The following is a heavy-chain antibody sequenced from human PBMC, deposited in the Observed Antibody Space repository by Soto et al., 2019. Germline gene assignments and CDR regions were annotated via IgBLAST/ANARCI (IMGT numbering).Heavy chain of an antibody. CDR3: AKAKRSSGTYYFDH. J-gene: IGHJ4*02. CDR1: AFTFGNYA. D-gene: IGHD6-19*01. Sequence: GGSLRLSCAASAFTFGNYAMTWVRQAPGKGLEWVSTISGSGGSKYYADSVKGRFTISRDNSMDTLYLQMNTLRADDTAVYYCAKAKRSSGTYYFDHWGQGTLVTVSS. V-gene: IGHV3-23*01. CDR2: ISGSGGSK.